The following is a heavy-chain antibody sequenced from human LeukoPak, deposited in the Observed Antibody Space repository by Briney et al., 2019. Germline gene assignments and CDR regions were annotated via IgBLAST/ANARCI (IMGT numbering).Heavy chain of an antibody. J-gene: IGHJ4*02. CDR1: GGSISSYY. Sequence: SETLCLTCTVSGGSISSYYWSWIRQPPGKGLEWIGYIYYSGSTNYNPSLKSRVTISVDTSKNQFSLKLSSVTAADTAVYYCARRQSKAMASFDYWGQGTLVTVSS. CDR3: ARRQSKAMASFDY. D-gene: IGHD5-18*01. CDR2: IYYSGST. V-gene: IGHV4-59*08.